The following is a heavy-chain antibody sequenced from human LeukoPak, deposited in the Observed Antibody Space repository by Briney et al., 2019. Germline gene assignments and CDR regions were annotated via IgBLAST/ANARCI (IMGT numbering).Heavy chain of an antibody. V-gene: IGHV4-30-2*01. J-gene: IGHJ6*02. CDR3: ARIPADIVVVPAAPDPYGMDV. D-gene: IGHD2-2*01. CDR2: IYHSGST. Sequence: SETLSLTCAVSGGSISSGGYSWSWIRQPPGKGLEWIGYIYHSGSTYYNPSLKSRVTISVDRSKNQFSLKLSSVTAADTAVYYCARIPADIVVVPAAPDPYGMDVWGQGTTVTVSS. CDR1: GGSISSGGYS.